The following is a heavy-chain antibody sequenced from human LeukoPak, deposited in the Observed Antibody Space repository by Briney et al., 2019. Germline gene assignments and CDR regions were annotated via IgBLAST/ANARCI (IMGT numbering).Heavy chain of an antibody. V-gene: IGHV4-61*02. CDR3: ARDRAVGATPDAFDI. J-gene: IGHJ3*02. CDR2: IYTSGST. Sequence: SQTLSLTCTVSGGSVNSGNYYWTWIRQPAGKGLEWIGRIYTSGSTNYNPSLKSRVTISVDTSKNQFSLKLSSVTAADTAVYYCARDRAVGATPDAFDIWGQGTMVTVSS. D-gene: IGHD1-26*01. CDR1: GGSVNSGNYY.